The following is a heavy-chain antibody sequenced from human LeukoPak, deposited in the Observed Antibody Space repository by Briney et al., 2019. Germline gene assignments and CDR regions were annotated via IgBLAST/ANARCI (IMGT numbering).Heavy chain of an antibody. Sequence: GGSLRLSCAASGFTFSSYAMHWVRQAPGKGLEWVAVISYDGSNKYYADSVKGRFTISRDNSKNTLYLQMNSLRAEDTAVYYCAKDYGLYDSSGYGWFDPWGQGTLVTVSS. V-gene: IGHV3-30-3*01. D-gene: IGHD3-22*01. CDR3: AKDYGLYDSSGYGWFDP. J-gene: IGHJ5*02. CDR1: GFTFSSYA. CDR2: ISYDGSNK.